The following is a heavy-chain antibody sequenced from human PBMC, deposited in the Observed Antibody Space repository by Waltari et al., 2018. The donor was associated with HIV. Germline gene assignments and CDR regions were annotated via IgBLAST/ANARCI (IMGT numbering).Heavy chain of an antibody. V-gene: IGHV1-24*01. CDR1: GHTLSELS. J-gene: IGHJ6*02. Sequence: QVQLVQSGAEVKKPGASVKVSCKVSGHTLSELSMHWVRQVPGKGLEWMGNFDPEDEETIYAQKVQGRVTMTEDTSSDTAYRELSRLTSGDTAVYYCATDFSGMVRAYSYYSLDVWGQGTTVTVSS. CDR3: ATDFSGMVRAYSYYSLDV. D-gene: IGHD3-10*01. CDR2: FDPEDEET.